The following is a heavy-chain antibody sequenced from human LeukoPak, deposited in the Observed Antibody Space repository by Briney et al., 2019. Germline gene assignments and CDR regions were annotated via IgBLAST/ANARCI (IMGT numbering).Heavy chain of an antibody. CDR2: ISYDGSNK. CDR1: GFTFSSYG. CDR3: AKDVDPFGSGSYVEGFDY. J-gene: IGHJ4*02. D-gene: IGHD3-10*01. V-gene: IGHV3-30*18. Sequence: GGSLRLSCAASGFTFSSYGMHWVRQAPGKGLEWVEVISYDGSNKYYADSVKGRFTISRDNSKNTLYLQMNSLRAEDTAVYYCAKDVDPFGSGSYVEGFDYWGQGTLVTVSS.